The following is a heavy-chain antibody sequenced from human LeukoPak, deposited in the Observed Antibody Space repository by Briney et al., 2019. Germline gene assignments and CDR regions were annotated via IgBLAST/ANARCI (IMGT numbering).Heavy chain of an antibody. V-gene: IGHV4-39*01. J-gene: IGHJ5*02. D-gene: IGHD2-15*01. Sequence: SETLSLTCTVSGGSISSSSYYWGWIRQPPGKVLEWIGSIYYSGSTYYNPSLNSRVTISVDTSKNQFSLKLSSVTAADTAVYYCARPRLYCSGGSCYSGNWFDPWGQGTLVTVSS. CDR2: IYYSGST. CDR3: ARPRLYCSGGSCYSGNWFDP. CDR1: GGSISSSSYY.